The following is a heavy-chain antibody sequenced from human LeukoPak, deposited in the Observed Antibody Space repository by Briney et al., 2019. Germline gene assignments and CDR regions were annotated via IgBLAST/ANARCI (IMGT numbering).Heavy chain of an antibody. D-gene: IGHD1-26*01. CDR2: ISGSGGST. J-gene: IGHJ5*02. Sequence: PGGSLRLSCAASGFTFSNYALSWVRQAPGKGLEWVSDISGSGGSTYYADSVKGRFTISRDNSKNTMYLQMNSLRAEDTAVYYCATLGSGSYTPANTWGQGTLVTVSS. CDR1: GFTFSNYA. V-gene: IGHV3-23*01. CDR3: ATLGSGSYTPANT.